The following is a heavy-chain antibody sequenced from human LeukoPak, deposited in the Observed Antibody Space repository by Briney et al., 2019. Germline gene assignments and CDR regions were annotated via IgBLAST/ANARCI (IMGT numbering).Heavy chain of an antibody. V-gene: IGHV1-2*02. CDR3: AKARGLYCSSTSCYDCDV. CDR2: INPNSGGT. D-gene: IGHD2-2*01. CDR1: GYTFTAYY. Sequence: GASVKVSCKASGYTFTAYYIHWVRQAPGQGLEGMGWINPNSGGTNYAQKFQGRVTLTRDTSITTAYMELSRLRSDDTAVYYCAKARGLYCSSTSCYDCDVWGKGTTVTVSS. J-gene: IGHJ6*04.